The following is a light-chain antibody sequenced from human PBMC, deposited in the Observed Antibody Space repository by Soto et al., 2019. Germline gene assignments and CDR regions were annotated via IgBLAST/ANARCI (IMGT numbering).Light chain of an antibody. Sequence: DIQMTQSPSTLSASVGDRVTITCRASQSISSWLAWYQQNPGKAPKLLIYDASSLERGVPSRFSGSGAGTEFTHTISSLQPDDFATYYCQQYNSYSGTFGQGTKVEIK. J-gene: IGKJ1*01. CDR3: QQYNSYSGT. V-gene: IGKV1-5*01. CDR2: DAS. CDR1: QSISSW.